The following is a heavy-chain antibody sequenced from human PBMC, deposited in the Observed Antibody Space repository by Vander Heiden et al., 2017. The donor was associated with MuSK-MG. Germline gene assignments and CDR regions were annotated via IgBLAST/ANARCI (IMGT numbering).Heavy chain of an antibody. D-gene: IGHD6-19*01. V-gene: IGHV3-7*01. J-gene: IGHJ6*03. CDR1: GFTFSSYW. Sequence: EVQLVESGGGLVQPGGSLRLSCAASGFTFSSYWMSWVRQAPGKGLEWVANIKQDGSEKYYVDSVKGRFTISRDNAKNSLYLQMNSLRAEDTAVYYCARLAVAPDVNNYYYMDVWGKGTTVTVSS. CDR2: IKQDGSEK. CDR3: ARLAVAPDVNNYYYMDV.